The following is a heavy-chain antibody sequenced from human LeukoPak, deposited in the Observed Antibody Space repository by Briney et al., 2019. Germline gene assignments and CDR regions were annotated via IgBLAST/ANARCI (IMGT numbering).Heavy chain of an antibody. CDR3: ARGGYYYGSGSYYNLAYYYYYMDV. CDR2: INHSGST. Sequence: PSETLSLTCAVYGGSFSGYYWSWIRQPPGKGLEWIGEINHSGSTNYNPSLKSRVTISVDASKNQFSLKLSSVTAADTAVYYCARGGYYYGSGSYYNLAYYYYYMDVWGKGTTVTVSS. V-gene: IGHV4-34*01. D-gene: IGHD3-10*01. CDR1: GGSFSGYY. J-gene: IGHJ6*03.